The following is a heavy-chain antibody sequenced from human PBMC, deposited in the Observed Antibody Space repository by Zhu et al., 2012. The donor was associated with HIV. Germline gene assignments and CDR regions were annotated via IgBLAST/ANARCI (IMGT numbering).Heavy chain of an antibody. CDR3: ARDETGPMVPVGGASDV. J-gene: IGHJ3*01. CDR2: VYHSWTT. D-gene: IGHD1-1*01. CDR1: GGSVRDGDYY. Sequence: QVQLQESGPGLVKPSQTLSLTCTVSGGSVRDGDYYWNWVRRPPGKGLEWIGFVYHSWTTHYNPSLESRVTMSLDASKNQISLKLTSVTVADTAVYYCARDETGPMVPVGGASDVWGPRDQWSPSLQ. V-gene: IGHV4-30-4*01.